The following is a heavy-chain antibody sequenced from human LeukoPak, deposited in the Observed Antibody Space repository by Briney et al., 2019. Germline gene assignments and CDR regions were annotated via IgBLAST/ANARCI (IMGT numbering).Heavy chain of an antibody. CDR1: GGSISSYY. CDR2: IYYSGST. Sequence: SETLSLTCTVSGGSISSYYWSWIRQPPGKGLEWIGYIYYSGSTNYNPSLKSRVTISVDTSKNQFSLKLSSVTAADTAVYYCARGGQQLPRYYFDYWGRGTLVTVSS. D-gene: IGHD6-13*01. CDR3: ARGGQQLPRYYFDY. J-gene: IGHJ4*02. V-gene: IGHV4-59*01.